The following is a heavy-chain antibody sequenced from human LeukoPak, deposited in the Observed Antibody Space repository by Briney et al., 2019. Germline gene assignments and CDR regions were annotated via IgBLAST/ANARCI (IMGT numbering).Heavy chain of an antibody. V-gene: IGHV3-30-3*01. CDR3: ARDIVVVPVARYYYGMDV. Sequence: GGSLRLSCAASGFTFSSYAMHWVRQAPGKGLEWVAVISYDGSNKYYADSVKGRFTISRDNSKNTLYLQMNSLRAEDTAVYYCARDIVVVPVARYYYGMDVWGQGTTVTVSS. CDR1: GFTFSSYA. J-gene: IGHJ6*02. CDR2: ISYDGSNK. D-gene: IGHD2-2*01.